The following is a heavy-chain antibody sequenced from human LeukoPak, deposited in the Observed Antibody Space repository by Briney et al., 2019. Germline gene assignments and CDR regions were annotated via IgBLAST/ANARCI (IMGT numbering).Heavy chain of an antibody. J-gene: IGHJ3*02. CDR1: GFTFSDYY. V-gene: IGHV3-11*05. Sequence: GGSRRPSCAVAGFTFSDYYMSWIRQAQGKGLEWVSYISSSSSYTNYADSMKGRFTNSRDNAKNSLYLQMNSLRAEDTAVYYCAREGNDAFDIWGQGTMVTVPS. D-gene: IGHD4-23*01. CDR2: ISSSSSYT. CDR3: AREGNDAFDI.